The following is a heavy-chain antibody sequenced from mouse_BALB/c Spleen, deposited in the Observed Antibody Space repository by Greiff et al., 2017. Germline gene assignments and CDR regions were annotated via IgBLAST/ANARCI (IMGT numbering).Heavy chain of an antibody. CDR3: ARSDYY. Sequence: LQQPGSELVRPGASVKLSCKASGYTFTSYWMHWVKQRPGQGLEWIGNIYPGSGSTNYDEKFKDKAILTVDKSSSTAYMQLSSLTSEDSAVYYCARSDYYWGQGTTLTVSS. CDR2: IYPGSGST. V-gene: IGHV1S22*01. J-gene: IGHJ2*01. CDR1: GYTFTSYW.